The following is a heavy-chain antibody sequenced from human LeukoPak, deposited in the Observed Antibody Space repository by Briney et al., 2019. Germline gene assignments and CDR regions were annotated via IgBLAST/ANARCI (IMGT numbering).Heavy chain of an antibody. V-gene: IGHV4-31*03. J-gene: IGHJ4*02. CDR3: ARAREFGGIDY. CDR2: IYYSGST. D-gene: IGHD3-10*01. CDR1: GGSISSGGYY. Sequence: SETLSLTCTVSGGSISSGGYYWSWIRQHPGKGLEWIGYIYYSGSTYYNPSLKSRVTISADTSKNQFSLKLSSVTAADTAVYYCARAREFGGIDYWGQGTLVTVSS.